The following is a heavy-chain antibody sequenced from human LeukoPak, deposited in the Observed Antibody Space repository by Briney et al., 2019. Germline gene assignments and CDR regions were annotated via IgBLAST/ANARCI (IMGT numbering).Heavy chain of an antibody. D-gene: IGHD2/OR15-2a*01. CDR1: GVTFQNTW. CDR3: AADGEYAFLV. V-gene: IGHV3-74*01. Sequence: PGGSLRLSCAASGVTFQNTWMHWIRQAPGEGLVWVSRTINDGITTTYADSVKGRFTISRDNAKKTLYLQMNSLRADDTAVYYCAADGEYAFLVWGQGTMVTVSS. CDR2: TINDGITT. J-gene: IGHJ3*01.